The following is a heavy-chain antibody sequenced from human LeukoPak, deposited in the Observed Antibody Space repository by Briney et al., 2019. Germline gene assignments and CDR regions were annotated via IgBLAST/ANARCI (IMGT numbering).Heavy chain of an antibody. CDR1: GFTLSNSG. Sequence: GGSLRLSCTASGFTLSNSGMSWVRQAPGKGLEWVSGIPGSGGNTYYADSVRGRFTISRDNSKNTLYLQMNSLRAEDTAVYYCAKSYSGNYNDAFGIWGQGTMVTVSS. V-gene: IGHV3-23*01. J-gene: IGHJ3*02. CDR3: AKSYSGNYNDAFGI. D-gene: IGHD1-26*01. CDR2: IPGSGGNT.